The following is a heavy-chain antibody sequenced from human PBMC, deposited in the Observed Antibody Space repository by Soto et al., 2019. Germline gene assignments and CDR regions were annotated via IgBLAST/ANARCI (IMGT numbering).Heavy chain of an antibody. V-gene: IGHV3-23*01. CDR2: ISGSGGST. J-gene: IGHJ5*02. CDR3: AKGGLCSSTSCYLNWFDP. D-gene: IGHD2-2*01. CDR1: GFTFSSYA. Sequence: LRLSCAASGFTFSSYAMSWVRQAPGKGLEWVSAISGSGGSTYYADSVKGRFTISRDNSKNTLYLQMNSLRAEDTAVYYCAKGGLCSSTSCYLNWFDPWGQGTLVTVSS.